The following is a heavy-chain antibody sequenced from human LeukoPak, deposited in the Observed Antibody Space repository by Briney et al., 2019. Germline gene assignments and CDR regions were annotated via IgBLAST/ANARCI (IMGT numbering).Heavy chain of an antibody. J-gene: IGHJ4*02. CDR1: GYTFTGYY. CDR2: INPNSGGT. Sequence: GASVKVSCKASGYTFTGYYMHWVRQAPGQGLEWMGWINPNSGGTNYAQKFQGRVTMTRDTSISTAYMELSRLRSDDTAVYYCARDFGLGGSSVEYWGQGTLVTVSS. D-gene: IGHD1-26*01. CDR3: ARDFGLGGSSVEY. V-gene: IGHV1-2*02.